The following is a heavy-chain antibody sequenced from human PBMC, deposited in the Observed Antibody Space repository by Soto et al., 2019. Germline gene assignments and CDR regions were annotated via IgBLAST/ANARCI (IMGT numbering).Heavy chain of an antibody. CDR2: IYYSGST. CDR1: GGSISSSSYY. V-gene: IGHV4-39*01. Sequence: SETLSLTCTVSGGSISSSSYYWGWIRQPPGKGLEWIGSIYYSGSTYYNPSLKSRVTISVDTSKNQFSLKLSSVTAADTAVYYCASIRRPLSWALWFGELYLDYWGQGTLVTVSS. CDR3: ASIRRPLSWALWFGELYLDY. J-gene: IGHJ4*02. D-gene: IGHD3-10*01.